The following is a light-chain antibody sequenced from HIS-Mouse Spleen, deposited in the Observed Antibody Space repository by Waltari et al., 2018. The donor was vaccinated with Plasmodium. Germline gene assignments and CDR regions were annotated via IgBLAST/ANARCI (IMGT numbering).Light chain of an antibody. V-gene: IGKV1-17*03. J-gene: IGKJ2*01. CDR1: QGISNY. CDR2: AAS. CDR3: LQHNSYPMYT. Sequence: DIQVTQSPSAMPASVGGRVTITCRESQGISNYLAWFQQKPGKVPKRLIYAASSLQSGVPSRFSGSGSGTEFTLTISSLQPEDFATYYCLQHNSYPMYTFGQGTKLEIK.